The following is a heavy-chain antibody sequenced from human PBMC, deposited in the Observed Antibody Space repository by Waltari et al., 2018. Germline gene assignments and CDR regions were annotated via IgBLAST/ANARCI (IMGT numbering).Heavy chain of an antibody. Sequence: QVQLVESGGGVVQHGRSLRLSCAAYGFTFSSSVLPWVRQDPGKGLAWVAVIAYDGSNKYYADSVKGRFTISRDNSKNTLYLQMNSLRAEDTAVYYCAKDEEQWLGNLGYFDYWGQGTLVTVSS. V-gene: IGHV3-30*18. CDR1: GFTFSSSV. CDR2: IAYDGSNK. CDR3: AKDEEQWLGNLGYFDY. D-gene: IGHD6-19*01. J-gene: IGHJ4*02.